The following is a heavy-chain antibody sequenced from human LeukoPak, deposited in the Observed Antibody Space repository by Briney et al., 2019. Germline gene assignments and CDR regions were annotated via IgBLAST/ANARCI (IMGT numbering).Heavy chain of an antibody. V-gene: IGHV3-74*01. CDR3: ARVDDSSGYYVVYFDY. D-gene: IGHD3-22*01. CDR2: INSDGSST. Sequence: GGSLRLSCAASGFTFSSYWMHWVRQAPGKGLVWVSRINSDGSSTSYADSVQGRFTISRDNAKNTLYLQMNSLRAEDTAVYYCARVDDSSGYYVVYFDYWGQGTLVTVSS. J-gene: IGHJ4*02. CDR1: GFTFSSYW.